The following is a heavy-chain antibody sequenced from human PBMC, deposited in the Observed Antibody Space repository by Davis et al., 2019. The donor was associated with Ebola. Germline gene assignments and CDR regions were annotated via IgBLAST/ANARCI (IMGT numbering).Heavy chain of an antibody. V-gene: IGHV2-5*02. CDR3: ARTRVQLGITN. D-gene: IGHD7-27*01. J-gene: IGHJ4*02. CDR2: IYWDDDK. Sequence: SGPTLVKPKPTLTLTCTFSGFLLSSGGVGVGWIRQPPGKALEWLAVIYWDDDKRYRPSLESRLTITKDTSKNQVVLTMTNMDPVDTATYYCARTRVQLGITNWGQGTLVTVSS. CDR1: GFLLSSGGVG.